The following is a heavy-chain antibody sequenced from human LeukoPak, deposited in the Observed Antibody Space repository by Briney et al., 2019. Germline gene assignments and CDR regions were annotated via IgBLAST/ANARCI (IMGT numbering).Heavy chain of an antibody. J-gene: IGHJ4*02. Sequence: SETLSLTCTVSGYSISSGYYWGWIRQPPGKGLEWIGYIYYSGSTNYNPSLKSRVTISVDTSKNQFSLKLSSVTAADTAVYYCARVKWRRYDSSGYVFDYWGQGTLVTVSS. CDR3: ARVKWRRYDSSGYVFDY. CDR2: IYYSGST. V-gene: IGHV4-61*01. D-gene: IGHD3-22*01. CDR1: GYSISSGYY.